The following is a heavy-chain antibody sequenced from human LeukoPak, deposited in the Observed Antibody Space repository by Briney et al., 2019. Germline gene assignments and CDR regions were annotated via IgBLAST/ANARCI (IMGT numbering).Heavy chain of an antibody. CDR2: IKQDGSEK. Sequence: GALILSCAASGFTFSSYWMSWVRQAPGKGLEWVANIKQDGSEKYYVDSVKGRFTISRDNAKNSLYLQMNSLRAEDTAVYYCARDSPTTFFDYWGQGTLVTVSS. V-gene: IGHV3-7*01. CDR3: ARDSPTTFFDY. J-gene: IGHJ4*02. D-gene: IGHD3-16*01. CDR1: GFTFSSYW.